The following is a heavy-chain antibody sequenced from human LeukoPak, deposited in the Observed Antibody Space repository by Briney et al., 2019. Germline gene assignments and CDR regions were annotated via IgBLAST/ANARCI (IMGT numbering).Heavy chain of an antibody. J-gene: IGHJ4*02. Sequence: SETLSLTCTVSGGSISSYYWSWIRHPPGEVLGWIGYIYTSGSTNYNTSLKSRVTISVDTSKNQFSLKLSSVTAADTAVYYCVSSSYSPYYFDYWGQGTLVTVSS. CDR3: VSSSYSPYYFDY. CDR2: IYTSGST. D-gene: IGHD3-22*01. CDR1: GGSISSYY. V-gene: IGHV4-4*09.